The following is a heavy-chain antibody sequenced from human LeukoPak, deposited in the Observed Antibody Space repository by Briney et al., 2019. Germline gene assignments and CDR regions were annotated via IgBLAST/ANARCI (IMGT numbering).Heavy chain of an antibody. J-gene: IGHJ4*02. D-gene: IGHD6-13*01. CDR2: IYYSGSP. CDR3: ARGSSSWYPDY. CDR1: GGSISSYY. V-gene: IGHV4-59*01. Sequence: SETLSLTCTVSGGSISSYYWNWIRQPPGKGLEWIGYIYYSGSPNYNPSLKSRVTISVDTSKNQFSLKLSSVTAADTAVYYCARGSSSWYPDYWGQGTLVTVSS.